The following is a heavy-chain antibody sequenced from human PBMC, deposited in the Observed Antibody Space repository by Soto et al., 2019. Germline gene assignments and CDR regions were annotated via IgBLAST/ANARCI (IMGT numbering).Heavy chain of an antibody. CDR2: ISYDGSNK. J-gene: IGHJ6*02. CDR1: GFTFSSYA. Sequence: GGSLRLSCSASGFTFSSYAMHWVRQAPGKGLEWVAVISYDGSNKYYADSVKGRFTISRDNSKNTLYLQMNSLRAEDTAVYYCARVGTVPYYYYYGMDVWGQGTTVTVSS. V-gene: IGHV3-30-3*01. D-gene: IGHD1-1*01. CDR3: ARVGTVPYYYYYGMDV.